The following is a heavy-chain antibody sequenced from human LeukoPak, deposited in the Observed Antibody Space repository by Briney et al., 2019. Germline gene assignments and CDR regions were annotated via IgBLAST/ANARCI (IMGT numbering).Heavy chain of an antibody. CDR1: GYTFTSYG. CDR2: ISAYNGNT. V-gene: IGHV1-18*01. D-gene: IGHD6-19*01. J-gene: IGHJ4*02. CDR3: ARDDRVTTNQAVAGLIDY. Sequence: VASVRVSCKASGYTFTSYGISWVRQAPGQGLEWMGWISAYNGNTNYAQKLQGRVTMTTDTSTSPAYMELRSLRSDDTAVYYCARDDRVTTNQAVAGLIDYWAQGTLVTVSS.